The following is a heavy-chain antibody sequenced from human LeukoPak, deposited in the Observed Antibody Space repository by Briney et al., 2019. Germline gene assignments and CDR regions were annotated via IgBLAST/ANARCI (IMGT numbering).Heavy chain of an antibody. CDR1: GGTFSSYA. V-gene: IGHV1-69*04. D-gene: IGHD5-18*01. CDR3: ARDVDTAMDIDY. Sequence: ASVKVSCKASGGTFSSYAISWVRQAPGQGLEWMGRIIPILGIANYAQKFQGRVTITADKSTSTAYMELSSLRSEDTAVYYCARDVDTAMDIDYWGQGTLVTVSS. CDR2: IIPILGIA. J-gene: IGHJ4*02.